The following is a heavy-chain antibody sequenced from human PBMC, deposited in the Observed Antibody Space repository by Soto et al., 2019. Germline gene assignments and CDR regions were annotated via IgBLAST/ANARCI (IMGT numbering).Heavy chain of an antibody. Sequence: PGGSLRLSCAASGFTFSSYGMHWVRQAPGKGLEWVAVISYDGSNKYYADSVKGRFTISRDNSKNTLYLQMNSLRAEDTAVYYCAKDDYYDSSGYPRPFDYWGQGTLVTVS. CDR1: GFTFSSYG. J-gene: IGHJ4*02. CDR2: ISYDGSNK. D-gene: IGHD3-22*01. V-gene: IGHV3-30*18. CDR3: AKDDYYDSSGYPRPFDY.